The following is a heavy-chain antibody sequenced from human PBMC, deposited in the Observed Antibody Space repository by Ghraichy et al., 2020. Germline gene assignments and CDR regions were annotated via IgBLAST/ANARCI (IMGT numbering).Heavy chain of an antibody. CDR1: GFTFSNAW. V-gene: IGHV3-15*01. J-gene: IGHJ6*02. D-gene: IGHD3-10*01. CDR2: IKSKIDGGTT. CDR3: TTDHPLVRGLRRPKSYDYYYGMDV. Sequence: GGSLRLSCAASGFTFSNAWMSWVRQSPGKGLEWVGRIKSKIDGGTTVYAAPVEGRFTISRDDSENMLFLQMNSLKIEDTAVYYCTTDHPLVRGLRRPKSYDYYYGMDVWGQGTTVTVSS.